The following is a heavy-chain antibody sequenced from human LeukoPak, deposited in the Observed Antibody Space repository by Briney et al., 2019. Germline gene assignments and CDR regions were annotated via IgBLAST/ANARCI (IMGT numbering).Heavy chain of an antibody. J-gene: IGHJ5*02. CDR2: ISYDGSNK. V-gene: IGHV3-30*18. CDR1: GFTFSSYG. D-gene: IGHD4-17*01. CDR3: AKGLQRQVRVTTDWFDP. Sequence: GGSLRLSCAASGFTFSSYGMHWVRQAPGKGLEWVAVISYDGSNKYYADSVKGRFAISRDNSKNTLYLQMNSLRAEDTAVYYCAKGLQRQVRVTTDWFDPWGQGTLVTVSS.